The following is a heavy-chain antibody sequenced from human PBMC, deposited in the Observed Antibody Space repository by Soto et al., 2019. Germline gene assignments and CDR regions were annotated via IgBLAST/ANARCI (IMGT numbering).Heavy chain of an antibody. Sequence: EVQLVESGGGLVQPGGSLRLSCAASGFIFSDHYMDWVRQAPGKGLEWVGRIRKKANSYTTQYAASVEGRFSISRDDSKNLLDVQMNSLKTEDTAVDYCARVQNSPGYNYFAMDVWGQGTTVTVSS. CDR1: GFIFSDHY. V-gene: IGHV3-72*01. CDR3: ARVQNSPGYNYFAMDV. J-gene: IGHJ6*02. CDR2: IRKKANSYTT.